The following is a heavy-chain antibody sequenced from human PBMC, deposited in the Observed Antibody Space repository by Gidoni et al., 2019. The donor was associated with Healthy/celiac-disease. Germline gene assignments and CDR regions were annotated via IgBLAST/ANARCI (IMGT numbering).Heavy chain of an antibody. Sequence: EVQLVESGGGLVQPGGSLRLSCAASGFTVSSNYMSWVRQAPGKGLEWVSVIYSGGSTYYADSVKGRFTISRDNSKNTLYLQMNSLRAEDTAVYYCARDLSYSSSSHDYYGMDVWGQGTTVTVSS. J-gene: IGHJ6*02. CDR1: GFTVSSNY. CDR2: IYSGGST. V-gene: IGHV3-66*02. CDR3: ARDLSYSSSSHDYYGMDV. D-gene: IGHD6-13*01.